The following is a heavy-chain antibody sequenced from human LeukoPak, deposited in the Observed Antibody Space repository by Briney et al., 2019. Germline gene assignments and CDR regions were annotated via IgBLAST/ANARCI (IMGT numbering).Heavy chain of an antibody. D-gene: IGHD4-23*01. J-gene: IGHJ3*02. CDR2: INHSGST. Sequence: SETLSLTCTVSGYSISSGYYWGWIRQPPGKGLEWIGEINHSGSTNYNPSLKSRVTISVDTSKNQFSLKLSSVTAADTAVYYCARTVVTPALDAFGIWGQGTMVTVSS. V-gene: IGHV4-38-2*02. CDR3: ARTVVTPALDAFGI. CDR1: GYSISSGYY.